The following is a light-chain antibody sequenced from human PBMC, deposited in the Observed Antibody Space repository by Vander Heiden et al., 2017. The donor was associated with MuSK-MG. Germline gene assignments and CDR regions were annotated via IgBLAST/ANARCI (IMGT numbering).Light chain of an antibody. V-gene: IGKV3-20*01. Sequence: IVLTQSPRTLSLSPGERATLSCRASQSVSSSYLAWYQQKPGQAPRLLISGASSRANGIPDRFSGSGSGTDFTLTSSRLEPEDFAVYYWQQYCSSLTFGGGTKVEIK. CDR3: QQYCSSLT. CDR1: QSVSSSY. J-gene: IGKJ4*01. CDR2: GAS.